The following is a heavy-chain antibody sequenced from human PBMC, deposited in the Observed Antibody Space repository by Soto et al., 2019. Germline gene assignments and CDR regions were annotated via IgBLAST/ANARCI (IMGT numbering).Heavy chain of an antibody. CDR2: MHDSGTT. CDR3: ARGGLYDLWSGLFD. CDR1: GASVTSGDYY. J-gene: IGHJ4*02. D-gene: IGHD3-3*01. Sequence: QAQLQESGPGLVRPSQTLSLSCSVSGASVTSGDYYWNWIRQTPGTGLEWLGYMHDSGTTSYNPSHKSRVTIARDTSKTQFSLKLTSVSAADTAVYFCARGGLYDLWSGLFDWGQGIRVTVSS. V-gene: IGHV4-30-4*01.